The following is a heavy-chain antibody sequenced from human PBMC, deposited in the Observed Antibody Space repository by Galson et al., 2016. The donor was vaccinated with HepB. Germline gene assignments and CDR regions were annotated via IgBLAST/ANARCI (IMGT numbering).Heavy chain of an antibody. Sequence: SLRLSCAASGFTFRNYGMTWVRQVPGKGLEVVSSISRSGDSTDYADSVKGRFTISRDNSKNTLSLQMNSLTADDTAIYYCVQGSTAPAVWGEGTTVTVSS. CDR3: VQGSTAPAV. CDR1: GFTFRNYG. V-gene: IGHV3-23*01. J-gene: IGHJ6*04. D-gene: IGHD2-2*01. CDR2: ISRSGDST.